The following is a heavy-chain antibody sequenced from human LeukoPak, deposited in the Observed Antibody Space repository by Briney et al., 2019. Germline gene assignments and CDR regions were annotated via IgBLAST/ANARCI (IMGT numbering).Heavy chain of an antibody. V-gene: IGHV1-2*02. Sequence: SXXVSCKASGYTFTAYYMHWVRQAPGQGPEWMGWINPNSGGTNYAQKFQARVTMTRDTSISTAYMELSRLRSDDTAVYYCARDREDCSSTSCYTSYNWFDPWGQGTLVTVSS. CDR1: GYTFTAYY. J-gene: IGHJ5*02. CDR3: ARDREDCSSTSCYTSYNWFDP. D-gene: IGHD2-2*02. CDR2: INPNSGGT.